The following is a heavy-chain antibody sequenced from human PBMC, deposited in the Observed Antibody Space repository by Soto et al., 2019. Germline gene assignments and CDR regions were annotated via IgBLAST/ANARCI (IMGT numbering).Heavy chain of an antibody. V-gene: IGHV1-69*06. Sequence: QVQLVQSGAEVKKPGSSVKVSCKASGGTFSSYAISWVRQAPGQGLEWMGGIIPIFGTANYAQKFLGRVTITADKSTSTAYMELSRLRSEDTAVYYCASSVVTAIPVESFDYWGQGTLVTVSS. CDR2: IIPIFGTA. J-gene: IGHJ4*02. D-gene: IGHD2-21*02. CDR1: GGTFSSYA. CDR3: ASSVVTAIPVESFDY.